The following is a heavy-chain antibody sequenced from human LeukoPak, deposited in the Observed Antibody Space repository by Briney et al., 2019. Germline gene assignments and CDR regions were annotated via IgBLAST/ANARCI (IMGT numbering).Heavy chain of an antibody. Sequence: PGKSLRLSCAASGLSVSTHGMHWVRQAPGKGLEWVSAISGSGGSTYYADSVKGRFTISRDNSKNTLYLQMNSLRAEDTAVYYCASIAWYNWNYGAFDYWGQGTLVTVSS. V-gene: IGHV3-23*01. CDR1: GLSVSTHG. CDR3: ASIAWYNWNYGAFDY. CDR2: ISGSGGST. J-gene: IGHJ4*02. D-gene: IGHD1-7*01.